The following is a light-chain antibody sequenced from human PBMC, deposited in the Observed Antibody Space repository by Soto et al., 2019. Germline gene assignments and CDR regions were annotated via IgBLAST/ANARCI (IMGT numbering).Light chain of an antibody. J-gene: IGKJ4*01. V-gene: IGKV3-11*01. CDR3: QQRSNWPPLT. CDR2: DAS. CDR1: QSVSSY. Sequence: EIVLAQSPATLSLSPGERATLSCRASQSVSSYVAWYQQKPGQAPRLLIYDASNRATGIPARFSGSGSGTDFTLTISSLEPEDVAVYYCQQRSNWPPLTFGGGTKVEIK.